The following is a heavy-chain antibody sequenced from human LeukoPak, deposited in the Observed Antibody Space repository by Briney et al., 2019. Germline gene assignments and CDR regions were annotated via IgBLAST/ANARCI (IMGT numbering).Heavy chain of an antibody. J-gene: IGHJ6*03. Sequence: GGSLRLSCAASGFTFSSYEMNWVRQAPGKGLEWVSYISSSGSTIYYADSVKGRFTISRDNAKNSLYLQMNSLRAEDTAVYYCARGDSSSWYYYYYYYMDVWGKGTTVTISS. V-gene: IGHV3-48*03. CDR3: ARGDSSSWYYYYYYYMDV. CDR2: ISSSGSTI. CDR1: GFTFSSYE. D-gene: IGHD6-13*01.